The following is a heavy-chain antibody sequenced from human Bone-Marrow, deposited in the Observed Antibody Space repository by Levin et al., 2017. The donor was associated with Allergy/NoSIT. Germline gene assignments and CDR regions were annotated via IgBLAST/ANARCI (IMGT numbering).Heavy chain of an antibody. J-gene: IGHJ4*02. CDR3: TKDQWFWRGYSRDAE. Sequence: GESLKISCAASGFTFDLSGMHWVRQAPGKGLEWVAVISYDGSNKYYADSVKGRFTISRDNSKNTLFLEMSSLRVDDTAVYYCTKDQWFWRGYSRDAEWGQGTLVTVSS. V-gene: IGHV3-30*18. CDR2: ISYDGSNK. D-gene: IGHD3-3*01. CDR1: GFTFDLSG.